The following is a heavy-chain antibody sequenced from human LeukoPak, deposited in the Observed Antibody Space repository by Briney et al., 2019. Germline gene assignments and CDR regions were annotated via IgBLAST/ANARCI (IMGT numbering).Heavy chain of an antibody. CDR1: GYTFTSYG. V-gene: IGHV1-18*01. CDR3: LRTHGGY. CDR2: IFADQGKT. Sequence: ASVKVSCKASGYTFTSYGIAWVRQAPGQGLEWMGWIFADQGKTNYELKFQGRVTMTTDTPTSTAYMDLRSLRPDDTAVYYCLRTHGGYWGQGTPVTVSS. D-gene: IGHD3-10*01. J-gene: IGHJ4*02.